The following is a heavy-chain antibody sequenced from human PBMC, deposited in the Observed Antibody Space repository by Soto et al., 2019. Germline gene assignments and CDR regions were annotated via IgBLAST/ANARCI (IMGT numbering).Heavy chain of an antibody. D-gene: IGHD3-10*01. V-gene: IGHV1-18*01. CDR1: GDTFASFG. CDR2: ISAYNGNT. CDR3: ARDQESITDRILQY. Sequence: ASVKVSCKASGDTFASFGFSWVRQAPGQGLEWLGWISAYNGNTHYAQKVRDRVTLTTDTSTNTAYMELRSLTSDDTAVYYCARDQESITDRILQYWGQGTRVTVS. J-gene: IGHJ4*02.